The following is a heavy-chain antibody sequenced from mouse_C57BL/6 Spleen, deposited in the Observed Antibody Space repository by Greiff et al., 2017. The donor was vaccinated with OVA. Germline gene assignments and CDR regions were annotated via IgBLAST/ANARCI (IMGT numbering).Heavy chain of an antibody. CDR2: IRNKANGYTT. CDR3: ARYKESRDYFDY. CDR1: GFTFTDYY. V-gene: IGHV7-3*01. Sequence: EVLLVESGGGLVQPGGSLSLSCAASGFTFTDYYMSWVRQPPGTALEWLGFIRNKANGYTTEYSASVKGRFTISRDNSQSILYSQMNALRAEDSATYYCARYKESRDYFDYWGQGTTLTVSA. J-gene: IGHJ2*01.